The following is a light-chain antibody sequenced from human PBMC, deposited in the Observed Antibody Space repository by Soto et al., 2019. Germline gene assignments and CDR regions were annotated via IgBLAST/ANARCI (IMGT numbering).Light chain of an antibody. V-gene: IGKV1-39*01. CDR2: AAS. CDR3: QQNYSTPIFT. CDR1: QSISSY. J-gene: IGKJ3*01. Sequence: DIQMTQSPSSLSASVGDRVTITCRASQSISSYLNWYQQKPGKAPKLLIYAASSLQSGVPSRFSGSGSGTDFTPTISSLQPEDFANYSCQQNYSTPIFTFGPGTKVDIK.